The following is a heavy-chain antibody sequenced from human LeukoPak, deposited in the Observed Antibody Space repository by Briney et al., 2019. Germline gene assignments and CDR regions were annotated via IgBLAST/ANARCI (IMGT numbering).Heavy chain of an antibody. V-gene: IGHV3-30*18. D-gene: IGHD5-18*01. CDR1: GFTFSSYG. CDR2: ISYDGSNK. J-gene: IGHJ4*02. CDR3: AKGDSYGYSY. Sequence: GGSLRLSCAASGFTFSSYGMHWVRQAPGKGLEWVAVISYDGSNKYYADSVKGRFTISRDNSRNTLYLQMNSLRAEDTAVYYCAKGDSYGYSYWGQGTLVTVSS.